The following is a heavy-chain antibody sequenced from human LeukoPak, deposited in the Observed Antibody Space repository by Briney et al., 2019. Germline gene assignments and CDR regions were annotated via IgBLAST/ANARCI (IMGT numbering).Heavy chain of an antibody. CDR2: IYYNGNT. V-gene: IGHV4-59*03. Sequence: SETLSLTCTVSGGSITNYYCNWIRQPPGKGLEWVGYIYYNGNTKYNSSLGVTLSIDTSKNQFSLKLSSVTAADTAVYYCAAKLRPDDPFNIWGQGTMVTVSS. J-gene: IGHJ3*02. CDR3: AAKLRPDDPFNI. D-gene: IGHD1-1*01. CDR1: GGSITNYY.